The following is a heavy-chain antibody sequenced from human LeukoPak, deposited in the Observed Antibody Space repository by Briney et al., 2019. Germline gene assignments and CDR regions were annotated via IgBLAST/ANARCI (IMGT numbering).Heavy chain of an antibody. J-gene: IGHJ2*01. D-gene: IGHD1-26*01. Sequence: KAGGSLRLSCAASGFSFSDHYMTWIRQAPGKGLEWVSYISSSGGTIYYADSVRGRFTNSRDSAKTSLYLEMTSLRVEDTAVYYCARAPGGWYYHLWGRGTLVTVSS. V-gene: IGHV3-11*04. CDR1: GFSFSDHY. CDR3: ARAPGGWYYHL. CDR2: ISSSGGTI.